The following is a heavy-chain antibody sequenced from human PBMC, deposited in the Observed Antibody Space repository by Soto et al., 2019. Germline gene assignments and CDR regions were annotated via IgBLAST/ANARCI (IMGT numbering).Heavy chain of an antibody. Sequence: QVQLVQSGAEVKKPGSSVKVSCKTSGGPFSRYGISWVRQVPGQGLEWMGGTIPIFGTAHYALKFQGRVTITADESTSTAYMDLSSLRSEDTAVYFCAIDRVTGTPDYYYGMGVWGQGTTVTVSS. CDR1: GGPFSRYG. J-gene: IGHJ6*02. V-gene: IGHV1-69*01. D-gene: IGHD1-20*01. CDR3: AIDRVTGTPDYYYGMGV. CDR2: TIPIFGTA.